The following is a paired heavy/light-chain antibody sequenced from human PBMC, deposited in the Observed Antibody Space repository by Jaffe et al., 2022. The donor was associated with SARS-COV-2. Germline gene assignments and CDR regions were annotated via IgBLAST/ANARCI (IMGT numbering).Light chain of an antibody. CDR2: SAS. V-gene: IGKV1-6*01. J-gene: IGKJ2*01. CDR1: QAIRND. Sequence: AIQMTQSPSSLSASVGDRVTITCRASQAIRNDLAWYQQKPGKAPKLLIYSASNLESGVPSTFSGSGSGTDFTLTISSLQPEDFATYYCLQDYSYPYTFGQGTKLEIK. CDR3: LQDYSYPYT.
Heavy chain of an antibody. CDR3: AGDRVPWGVGELSSL. V-gene: IGHV3-30*14. Sequence: QVQLVESGGGVVQPGRSLRLSCVASGVTLSSYAIHWVRQAPGKGLEWVAVISFDGGKKYYTDSVKGRFTISRDNSKNTLYLQMDGLRPEDTAVYYCAGDRVPWGVGELSSLWGQGTLVTVSS. J-gene: IGHJ4*02. CDR2: ISFDGGKK. D-gene: IGHD3-16*01. CDR1: GVTLSSYA.